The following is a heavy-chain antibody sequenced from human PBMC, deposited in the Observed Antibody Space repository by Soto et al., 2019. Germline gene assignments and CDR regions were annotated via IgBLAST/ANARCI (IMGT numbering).Heavy chain of an antibody. V-gene: IGHV1-3*01. Sequence: ASVKVSCKASGYTFTSYALHCLRQAPGQKLEWMGWINAGNGNTKYSQKFQGRVTITRDTSASTSYMELSSLRSEDTSVYYCAIGLEFVLDYWGQGTLVSVSS. CDR2: INAGNGNT. D-gene: IGHD6-6*01. CDR1: GYTFTSYA. J-gene: IGHJ4*02. CDR3: AIGLEFVLDY.